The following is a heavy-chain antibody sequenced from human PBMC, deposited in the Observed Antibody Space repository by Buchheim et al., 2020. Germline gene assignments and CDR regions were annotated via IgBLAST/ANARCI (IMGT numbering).Heavy chain of an antibody. CDR2: MNPNSGTT. CDR3: AGSQETGISLGY. D-gene: IGHD1-1*01. V-gene: IGHV1-8*01. CDR1: GYTSTSYD. Sequence: QVQLVQSGAEVKKPGPSVKVSCKAPGYTSTSYDINWVRQATGQGLEWMGWMNPNSGTTGYAQKFQGRATMTRNTSISTASMELSSLRSEDTAVYYCAGSQETGISLGYWGQGTL. J-gene: IGHJ4*02.